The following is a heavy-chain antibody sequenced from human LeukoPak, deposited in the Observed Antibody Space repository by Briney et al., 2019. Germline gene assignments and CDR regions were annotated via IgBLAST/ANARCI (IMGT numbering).Heavy chain of an antibody. D-gene: IGHD4-17*01. CDR2: INPRDGST. CDR3: ARTRGRTTVTTPFDY. Sequence: ASVKVSCKASGYTFTNYYIHWVRQAPGQGLEWMRLINPRDGSTTYAQKFQGRVTMTRNTSINTAYMELSSLRSEDTAVYYCARTRGRTTVTTPFDYWGQGTLVTVSS. CDR1: GYTFTNYY. J-gene: IGHJ4*02. V-gene: IGHV1-46*01.